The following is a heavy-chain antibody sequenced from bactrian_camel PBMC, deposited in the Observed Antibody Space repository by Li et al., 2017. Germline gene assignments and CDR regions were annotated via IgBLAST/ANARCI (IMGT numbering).Heavy chain of an antibody. Sequence: HVQLVESGGGSVQAGGSLRLSCVVSGYAYSDGYCVGWFRQAPGKEREGIATITMYDMTTYAGFVKGRFTISRDNAKNAVHLEMNTLEPEDAGMYYCAAQATFCHYNSDFNYWGRGTQVTVS. J-gene: IGHJ4*01. CDR2: ITMYDMT. V-gene: IGHV3S53*01. CDR3: AAQATFCHYNSDFNY. CDR1: GYAYSDGYC. D-gene: IGHD2*01.